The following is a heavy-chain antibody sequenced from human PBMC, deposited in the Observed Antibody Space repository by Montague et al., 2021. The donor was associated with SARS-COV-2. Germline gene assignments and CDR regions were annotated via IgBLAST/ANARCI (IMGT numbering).Heavy chain of an antibody. J-gene: IGHJ6*02. D-gene: IGHD6-19*01. CDR1: GGSISSSNW. V-gene: IGHV4-4*02. CDR2: IYHSGST. Sequence: TLSLTCAVSGGSISSSNWWSWVRQPPGKGLEWIGEIYHSGSTKYNPSLRSRVTISVDKSKNQFSLKLSSVTAADTAVYYCARVDSSGWFGYYYYGMDVWGQGTTVTVSS. CDR3: ARVDSSGWFGYYYYGMDV.